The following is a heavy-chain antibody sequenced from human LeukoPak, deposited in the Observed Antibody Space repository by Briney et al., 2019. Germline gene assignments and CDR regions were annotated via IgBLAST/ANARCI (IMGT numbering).Heavy chain of an antibody. D-gene: IGHD4-11*01. CDR2: FSYSGST. CDR1: GGSISNYY. Sequence: PSETLSLTCTVSGGSISNYYWSWIRQPPGKGLEWIGYFSYSGSTNYNPSLKSRVTISVDTSKNQFSLRLSSVTAADTAVYYCAREGLTVTTPGGYYYYGMDVWGQGTTVTVSS. V-gene: IGHV4-59*01. CDR3: AREGLTVTTPGGYYYYGMDV. J-gene: IGHJ6*02.